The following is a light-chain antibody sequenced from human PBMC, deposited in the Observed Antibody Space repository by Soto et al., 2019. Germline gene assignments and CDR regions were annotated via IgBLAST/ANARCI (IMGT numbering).Light chain of an antibody. Sequence: AIQLTQSPSSLSASMVDRVTITCRASQGIRNDLGWYQQKPGKAPKLLIHAASSLESGVPTRFSGSGSGTDFTFTISSLQAEDFATYYCLQDYRYPWTFGQGTKVDIK. CDR1: QGIRND. J-gene: IGKJ1*01. CDR2: AAS. CDR3: LQDYRYPWT. V-gene: IGKV1-6*01.